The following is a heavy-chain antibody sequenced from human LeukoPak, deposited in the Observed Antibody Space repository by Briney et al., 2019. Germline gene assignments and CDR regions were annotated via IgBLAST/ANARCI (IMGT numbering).Heavy chain of an antibody. CDR1: GLTFSSPW. D-gene: IGHD2/OR15-2a*01. V-gene: IGHV3-74*01. J-gene: IGHJ4*02. Sequence: PGGSLRLSCSASGLTFSSPWMHWVRHAPGKGLVWVSRINADGSTINYADSVEGRFTISRDNAKNTLYPQMNSLRAEDTAVYFCARGFLRRGSPVDFWGQGTPVTVTS. CDR2: INADGSTI. CDR3: ARGFLRRGSPVDF.